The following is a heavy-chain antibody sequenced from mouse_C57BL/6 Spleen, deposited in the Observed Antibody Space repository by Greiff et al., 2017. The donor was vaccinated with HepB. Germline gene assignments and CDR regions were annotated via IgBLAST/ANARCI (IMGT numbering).Heavy chain of an antibody. V-gene: IGHV1-52*01. CDR2: IDPSDSET. J-gene: IGHJ4*01. Sequence: QVQLQQPGAELVRPGSSVKLSCKASGYTFTSYWMHWVKQRPIQGLEWIGNIDPSDSETHYNQKFKDKATLTVDKSSSTAYMQLSSLTSEDSAVYYCARISYGNYGYYAMDYWVQGTSVTVSS. D-gene: IGHD2-1*01. CDR3: ARISYGNYGYYAMDY. CDR1: GYTFTSYW.